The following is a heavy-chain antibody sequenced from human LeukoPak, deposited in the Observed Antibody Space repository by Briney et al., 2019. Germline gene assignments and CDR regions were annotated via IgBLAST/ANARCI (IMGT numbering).Heavy chain of an antibody. V-gene: IGHV3-21*01. Sequence: GGSLRLSCAASGFTFSSYSMNWVRQAPGKGLEWVSSISSSSSCIYYADSVKGRFTISRDNAKNSLHLQMNSLRAEDTAVYYCASYCSGGSCWVYWGQGTLVTVSS. CDR1: GFTFSSYS. CDR3: ASYCSGGSCWVY. J-gene: IGHJ4*02. CDR2: ISSSSSCI. D-gene: IGHD2-15*01.